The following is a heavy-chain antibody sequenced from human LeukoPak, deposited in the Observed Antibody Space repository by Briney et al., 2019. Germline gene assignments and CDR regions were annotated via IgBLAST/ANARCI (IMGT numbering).Heavy chain of an antibody. CDR3: ARVALGRRWLQTSYYYGMDV. J-gene: IGHJ6*02. CDR2: IIPIFGTA. D-gene: IGHD5-24*01. CDR1: GYTFTSYY. V-gene: IGHV1-69*13. Sequence: SVKVSCTASGYTFTSYYMHWVRQAPGQGLEWMGGIIPIFGTANYAQKFQGRVTITADESTSTAYMELSSLRSEDTAVFYCARVALGRRWLQTSYYYGMDVWGQGTTVTVSS.